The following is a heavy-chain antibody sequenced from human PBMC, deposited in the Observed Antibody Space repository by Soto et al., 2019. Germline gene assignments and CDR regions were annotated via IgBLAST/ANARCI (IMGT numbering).Heavy chain of an antibody. Sequence: GGSLRLSCTASGFTFGDYAMSWFRQAPGKGLGREGFIRSKAYGGTTEYAASVKGRFTISSDDSKSIAYLQMNSLKTEDTAVYYCTRADYYVSSGYYFLDPTKYYFDYWGQGTLVTVSS. CDR1: GFTFGDYA. D-gene: IGHD3-22*01. CDR3: TRADYYVSSGYYFLDPTKYYFDY. V-gene: IGHV3-49*03. CDR2: IRSKAYGGTT. J-gene: IGHJ4*02.